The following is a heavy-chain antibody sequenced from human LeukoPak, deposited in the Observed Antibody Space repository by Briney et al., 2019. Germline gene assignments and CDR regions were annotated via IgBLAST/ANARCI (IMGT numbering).Heavy chain of an antibody. Sequence: GGSLRLSCAASGFXLSSYAMSWVRQPPGKGLEWVSSISTSSTYIYYADSVKGRLTISRDNAKNSLYLQMNSLRAEDTAVYYCARSHDNSGYFFYYGLDVWGQGTTVTVSS. CDR3: ARSHDNSGYFFYYGLDV. CDR2: ISTSSTYI. V-gene: IGHV3-21*01. J-gene: IGHJ6*02. D-gene: IGHD3-22*01. CDR1: GFXLSSYA.